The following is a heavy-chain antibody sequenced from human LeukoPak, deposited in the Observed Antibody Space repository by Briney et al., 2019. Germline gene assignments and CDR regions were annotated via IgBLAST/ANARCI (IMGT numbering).Heavy chain of an antibody. D-gene: IGHD3-22*01. J-gene: IGHJ4*02. CDR3: AREVFYYDSSGPYYYDDY. CDR2: ISAYNGKT. CDR1: GGTFSSSA. Sequence: APVKVSCKASGGTFSSSAISWVRQAPGQGLEWMGRISAYNGKTNYAQKLQRRLTMTTDTSTSTAYMALRSLRSDDTAVYYCAREVFYYDSSGPYYYDDYWGQGTLVTVSS. V-gene: IGHV1-18*01.